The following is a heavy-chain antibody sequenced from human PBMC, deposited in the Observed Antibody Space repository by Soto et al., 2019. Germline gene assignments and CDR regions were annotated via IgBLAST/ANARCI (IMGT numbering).Heavy chain of an antibody. CDR2: INSDGSST. Sequence: GGSLRLSCAASGFTFSSYWMHWVRQAPGKGLVWVSRINSDGSSTSYADSVKGRFTISRDNAKNTLYLQMNSLRAEDTAVYYCAREDYDVRFDPWGQGTLVTVSS. CDR1: GFTFSSYW. J-gene: IGHJ5*02. CDR3: AREDYDVRFDP. V-gene: IGHV3-74*01. D-gene: IGHD3-16*01.